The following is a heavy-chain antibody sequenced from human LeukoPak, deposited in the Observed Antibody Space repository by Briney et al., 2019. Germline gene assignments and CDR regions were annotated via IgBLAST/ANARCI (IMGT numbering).Heavy chain of an antibody. D-gene: IGHD3-22*01. J-gene: IGHJ4*02. CDR3: ARELIGYDSSGRPLDY. CDR1: GYTFTSYY. CDR2: INPSGGST. V-gene: IGHV1-46*01. Sequence: GASVKVSCKASGYTFTSYYMHWVRQAPGQGLEWMGIINPSGGSTSYAQKFQGRVTMTRDTSTSTVYMELSSLRSEDTAVYYCARELIGYDSSGRPLDYWGQGTPVTVSS.